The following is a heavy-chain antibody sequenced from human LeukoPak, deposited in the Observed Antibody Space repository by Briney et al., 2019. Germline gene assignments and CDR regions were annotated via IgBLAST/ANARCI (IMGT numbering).Heavy chain of an antibody. CDR1: GVSITSYY. Sequence: SETLSLTCTVSGVSITSYYWSWIRQPAGKGLEWIGEINHSGGTNYNPSLKGRVTISLDTTKNQFSLKLTSVTAADTAVYYCARGAGGIVVVLAATRLYWLDPWGQGSLVTVSS. V-gene: IGHV4-34*01. CDR3: ARGAGGIVVVLAATRLYWLDP. J-gene: IGHJ5*02. D-gene: IGHD2-21*01. CDR2: INHSGGT.